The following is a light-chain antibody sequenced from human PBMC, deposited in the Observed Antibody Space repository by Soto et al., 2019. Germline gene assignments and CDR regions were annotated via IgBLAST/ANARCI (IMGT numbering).Light chain of an antibody. CDR1: QDVSRY. J-gene: IGKJ1*01. CDR2: GAF. CDR3: QQYNDWPLT. V-gene: IGKV3-15*01. Sequence: TQSPSSLSASVGDRVTITCRASQDVSRYLAWYQQKPGQAPSLLIYGAFTRATGIPARFSGTGSGTEFTLTISSLQSEDFALYYCQQYNDWPLTFGQGTKVDI.